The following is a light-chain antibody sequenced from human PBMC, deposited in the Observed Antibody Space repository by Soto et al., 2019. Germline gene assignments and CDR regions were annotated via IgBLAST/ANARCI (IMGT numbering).Light chain of an antibody. Sequence: QSVLTQPRSASGTPVQRGTISCSGSNSNIGSNPVYWYQQVPGTAPKLLIQSNNQRPSGVSDRFSGSKSGTSASLAISGLRSEDEAEYYCAAWDDSLSGRYVFGTGTKVTVL. CDR2: SNN. J-gene: IGLJ1*01. CDR3: AAWDDSLSGRYV. V-gene: IGLV1-47*02. CDR1: NSNIGSNP.